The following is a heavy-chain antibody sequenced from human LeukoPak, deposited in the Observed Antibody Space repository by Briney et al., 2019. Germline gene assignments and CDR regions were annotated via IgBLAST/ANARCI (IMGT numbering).Heavy chain of an antibody. CDR2: ISTYNGHT. CDR3: ARGGRWELPRPYAFDI. V-gene: IGHV1-18*01. CDR1: GYTFTSYG. J-gene: IGHJ3*02. D-gene: IGHD1-26*01. Sequence: AAVKVSCKASGYTFTSYGISWLRQAPGQVLEWMGWISTYNGHTNYAQKLQGRVTMTTDTSTSTAYMELRNLRSDDTAVYYCARGGRWELPRPYAFDIWGQGTMVTVSS.